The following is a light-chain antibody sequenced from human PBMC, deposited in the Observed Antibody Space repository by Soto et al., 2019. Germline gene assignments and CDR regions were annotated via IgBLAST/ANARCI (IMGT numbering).Light chain of an antibody. V-gene: IGKV3-20*01. CDR2: GAS. CDR1: QSVSSSY. CDR3: QYYGSSIT. Sequence: EIVLTQSPGTLSLSPGERATLSCRASQSVSSSYLHWYQQKRGQAPRLFIYGASSRATGIPDRFSGSGSGTDFILTISRLEPEDFAVYSCQYYGSSITFGQGTRLE. J-gene: IGKJ5*01.